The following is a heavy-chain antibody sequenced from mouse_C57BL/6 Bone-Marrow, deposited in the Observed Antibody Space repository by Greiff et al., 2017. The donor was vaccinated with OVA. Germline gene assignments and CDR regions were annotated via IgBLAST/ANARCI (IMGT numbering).Heavy chain of an antibody. Sequence: EVHLVESGGGLVKPGGSVKLSCAASGFTFSSYAMSWVRQTPEKRLEWVATISDGGSYTYYPDNVKGRFTISRDNAKNNLYLQMSHLKSEDTAMYYCARGGEYYGSSSFYAMDYWGQGTSVTVSS. CDR1: GFTFSSYA. D-gene: IGHD1-1*01. V-gene: IGHV5-4*01. J-gene: IGHJ4*01. CDR2: ISDGGSYT. CDR3: ARGGEYYGSSSFYAMDY.